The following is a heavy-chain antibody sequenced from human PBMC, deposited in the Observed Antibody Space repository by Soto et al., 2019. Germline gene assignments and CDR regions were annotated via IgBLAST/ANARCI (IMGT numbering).Heavy chain of an antibody. CDR3: ASEGYSAYQTET. Sequence: NPSETLSLTCNVSGGPIISSSNYWGWFRQPPGKGLDWIGNIYFSGSTYYNPSLKSRVTISVDTSKNQFSLKLTSVTAADTAVYYCASEGYSAYQTETWGQGTLVTVSS. V-gene: IGHV4-39*01. CDR1: GGPIISSSNY. CDR2: IYFSGST. J-gene: IGHJ5*02. D-gene: IGHD5-12*01.